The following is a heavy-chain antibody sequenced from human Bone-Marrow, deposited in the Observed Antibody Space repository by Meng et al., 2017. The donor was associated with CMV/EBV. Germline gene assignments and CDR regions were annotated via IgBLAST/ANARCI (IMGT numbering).Heavy chain of an antibody. CDR1: GYTFTGYY. CDR2: INPNSGGT. CDR3: ASPSGAAADPYYYYYYGMDV. V-gene: IGHV1-2*02. Sequence: ASVKVSCKASGYTFTGYYMHWVRQAPGQGLEWMGWINPNSGGTNYAQKFQGRVTMTRDTSISTAYMELSSLRSEDTAVYYCASPSGAAADPYYYYYYGMDVWGQGTTVTVSS. J-gene: IGHJ6*02. D-gene: IGHD6-13*01.